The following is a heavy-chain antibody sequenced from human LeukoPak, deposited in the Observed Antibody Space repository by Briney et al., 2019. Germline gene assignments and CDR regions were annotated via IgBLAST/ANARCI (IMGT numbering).Heavy chain of an antibody. CDR1: EFIFSNDA. J-gene: IGHJ2*01. V-gene: IGHV3-23*01. CDR3: AKEGDEGGNSFYWYFDL. CDR2: INGNGAYT. Sequence: GGSLRLSCAASEFIFSNDAMTWVRQAPGKGLEWLSTINGNGAYTFYADSVKGRFIVARDNSKKTLHLQLNSLRAEDTAIYYCAKEGDEGGNSFYWYFDLWGRGTLVTVSS. D-gene: IGHD2-21*02.